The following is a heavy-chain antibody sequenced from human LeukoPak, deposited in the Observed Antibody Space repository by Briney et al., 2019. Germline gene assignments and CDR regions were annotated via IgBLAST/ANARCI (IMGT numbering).Heavy chain of an antibody. D-gene: IGHD2-15*01. V-gene: IGHV4-30-2*01. CDR2: IYHSGST. CDR3: ARSSVVADSYFDY. J-gene: IGHJ4*02. CDR1: GGSISSGGYS. Sequence: PSETLSLTCAVSGGSISSGGYSWSWIRQPPGKGLEWIGYIYHSGSTYYNPSLKSRVTISVDRSKNQFSLKLSSVTAADTAVYYCARSSVVADSYFDYWGQGTLVTVSS.